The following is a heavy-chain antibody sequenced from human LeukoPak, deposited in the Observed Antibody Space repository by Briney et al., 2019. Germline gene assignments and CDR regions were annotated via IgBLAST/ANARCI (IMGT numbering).Heavy chain of an antibody. D-gene: IGHD3-10*01. CDR1: GGSISSGGYY. CDR2: IYTSGST. CDR3: ARRMGRRFGERYYYYHYMDV. V-gene: IGHV4-61*02. J-gene: IGHJ6*03. Sequence: SQTLSLTCTVSGGSISSGGYYWSWIRQPAGKGLEWIGRIYTSGSTNYNPSLKSRVTISVDTSKNQFSLKLSSVTAADTAMYYCARRMGRRFGERYYYYHYMDVWGKGTTVTISS.